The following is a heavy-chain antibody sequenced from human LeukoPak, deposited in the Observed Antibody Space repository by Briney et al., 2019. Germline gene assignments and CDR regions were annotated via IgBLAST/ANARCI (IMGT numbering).Heavy chain of an antibody. Sequence: ASVKVSCKAFGYTFTDYHMHWVRQAPGQGLEWMGWINPNSGDTNYAQKFQGRVAMTRDTTISTAYMELSWLRSDDTAVSYCATLMAHLDYWGQGTLVTVSS. J-gene: IGHJ4*02. CDR2: INPNSGDT. CDR3: ATLMAHLDY. V-gene: IGHV1-2*02. CDR1: GYTFTDYH. D-gene: IGHD2-8*01.